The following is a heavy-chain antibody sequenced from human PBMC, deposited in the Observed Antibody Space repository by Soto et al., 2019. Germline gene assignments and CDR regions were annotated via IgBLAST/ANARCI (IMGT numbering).Heavy chain of an antibody. V-gene: IGHV1-69*13. CDR3: ARVPYCSSGGCYSWFDP. CDR2: IIPIFGTA. CDR1: GGTFSSYA. D-gene: IGHD2-15*01. Sequence: SLKVSCKSSGGTFSSYAISCVRQAPGQGLEWMGGIIPIFGTANYAQKFQGRVTITADESTSTAYMELSSLRSEDTAVYYCARVPYCSSGGCYSWFDPWGQGTLVTVSS. J-gene: IGHJ5*02.